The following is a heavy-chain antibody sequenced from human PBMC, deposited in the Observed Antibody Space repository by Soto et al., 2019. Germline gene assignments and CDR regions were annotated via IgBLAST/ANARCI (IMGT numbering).Heavy chain of an antibody. J-gene: IGHJ5*02. Sequence: QVPLVQSGAEVKKPGSSVQVSCKASGGTFSSFAINWVRQAPGQGLEWMGGIIPIFGTANYAQNFQGRITITADESTSTAYMELSSLRSEDTAVYYCARSHAAMAPNWLDPWGQGTLVTVSS. V-gene: IGHV1-69*12. CDR1: GGTFSSFA. CDR2: IIPIFGTA. CDR3: ARSHAAMAPNWLDP. D-gene: IGHD5-18*01.